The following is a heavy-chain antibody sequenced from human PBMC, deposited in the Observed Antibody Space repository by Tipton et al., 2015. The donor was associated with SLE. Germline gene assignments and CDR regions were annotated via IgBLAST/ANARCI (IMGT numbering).Heavy chain of an antibody. J-gene: IGHJ3*02. D-gene: IGHD6-19*01. CDR2: LNSDESST. CDR1: GFKISDYW. Sequence: SLRLSCAASGFKISDYWMYWVRQAPGKGLVWVSRLNSDESSTGYADFVKGRFTISGDNDKNTAYLQMNNLRAEDTAVYYCARARSGVGSAFDIWGRGTKVTVSS. CDR3: ARARSGVGSAFDI. V-gene: IGHV3-74*01.